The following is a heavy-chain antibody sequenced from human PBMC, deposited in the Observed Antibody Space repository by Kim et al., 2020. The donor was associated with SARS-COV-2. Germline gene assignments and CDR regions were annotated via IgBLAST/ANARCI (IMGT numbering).Heavy chain of an antibody. CDR2: ST. D-gene: IGHD1-1*01. V-gene: IGHV3-43*01. J-gene: IGHJ4*02. CDR3: AKDISGTGNY. Sequence: STYYADSVKGRFTISRDNSKNSLYLQMNSLRTEDTALYYCAKDISGTGNYWGQGTLVTVSS.